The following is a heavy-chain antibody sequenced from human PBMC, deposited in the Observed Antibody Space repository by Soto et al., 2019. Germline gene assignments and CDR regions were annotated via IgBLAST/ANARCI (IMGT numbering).Heavy chain of an antibody. CDR2: ISYDGSDK. V-gene: IGHV3-30*18. D-gene: IGHD4-17*01. CDR1: GFTFSNYA. CDR3: AKDPTRYGDFGPYGMDV. Sequence: QVQLVESGGGVVQPGRSLRLSCTASGFTFSNYAMHWVRQAPGKGLEWVAVISYDGSDKYYADSVQGRFTISRDNSRNTLFLQMSSLRAEDSAVYYCAKDPTRYGDFGPYGMDVWGQGTTVIVSS. J-gene: IGHJ6*02.